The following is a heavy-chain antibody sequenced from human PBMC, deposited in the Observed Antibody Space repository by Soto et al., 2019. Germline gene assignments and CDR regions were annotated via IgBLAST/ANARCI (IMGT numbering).Heavy chain of an antibody. CDR2: IYYSGST. CDR3: ARSLRYFDWFGKLDP. V-gene: IGHV4-31*03. Sequence: QVQLQESGPGLVKPSQTLSLTCTVSGGSISSGGYYWSWIRQHPGKGLEWIGYIYYSGSTYYNPPLKSRGTISVDTSKNQFSLKLSSVTAADTAVYYCARSLRYFDWFGKLDPWGQGTLVTVSS. J-gene: IGHJ5*02. D-gene: IGHD3-9*01. CDR1: GGSISSGGYY.